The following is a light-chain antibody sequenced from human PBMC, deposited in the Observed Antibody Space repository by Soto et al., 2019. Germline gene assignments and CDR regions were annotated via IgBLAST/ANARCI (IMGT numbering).Light chain of an antibody. CDR3: SSYAGSNRLI. J-gene: IGLJ2*01. CDR1: SSDVGDYNY. Sequence: QSVLTQPPSASGSPGQSVTISCTGTSSDVGDYNYVSWYQQHPGKAPKLMIYEVNKRPSGVPDRFSGSKSGNTASLTVSGLQAEDEAVYYCSSYAGSNRLIFGGGTKVTVL. CDR2: EVN. V-gene: IGLV2-8*01.